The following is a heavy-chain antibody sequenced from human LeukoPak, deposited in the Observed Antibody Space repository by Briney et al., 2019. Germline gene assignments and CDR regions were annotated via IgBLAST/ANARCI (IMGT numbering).Heavy chain of an antibody. CDR3: ARDREYYFDY. CDR2: ISSSSIYT. J-gene: IGHJ4*02. CDR1: GFALSDYY. Sequence: GGSLRLSCAASGFALSDYYMSWIRQAPGKGLEWVSYISSSSIYTNYADSVKGRFAISRDNAKNSLYLQMNSLRAEDTAVYYCARDREYYFDYWGQGTLVTVSS. V-gene: IGHV3-11*06.